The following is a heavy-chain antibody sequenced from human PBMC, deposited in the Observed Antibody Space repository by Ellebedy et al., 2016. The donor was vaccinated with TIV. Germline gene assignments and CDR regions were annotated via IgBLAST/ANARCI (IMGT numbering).Heavy chain of an antibody. V-gene: IGHV3-23*01. J-gene: IGHJ4*02. D-gene: IGHD3-16*01. CDR1: RFTFANYA. CDR3: ARDDALDGGYLDS. Sequence: ESLKISCEASRFTFANYAMTWVRQVPGKGLEWFSSIRGRDGRTSYTDSAKGRFTISRDNSKNTLFLQMNNLRVEDTAMYYCARDDALDGGYLDSWGQGTLVTVSS. CDR2: IRGRDGRT.